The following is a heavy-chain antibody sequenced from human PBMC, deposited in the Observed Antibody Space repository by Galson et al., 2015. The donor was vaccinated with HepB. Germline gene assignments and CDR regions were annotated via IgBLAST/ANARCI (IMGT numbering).Heavy chain of an antibody. J-gene: IGHJ6*02. D-gene: IGHD2-2*01. Sequence: SVKVSCKASGYTFTGYYMHWVRQAPGQGLEWMGWINPNSGGTNYAQKFQGRVTMTRDTSISTDYMELSRLRSDDTAVYYCAREARGYCSSTSCYSLLTNGMDVWGQGTTVTVSS. CDR1: GYTFTGYY. V-gene: IGHV1-2*02. CDR3: AREARGYCSSTSCYSLLTNGMDV. CDR2: INPNSGGT.